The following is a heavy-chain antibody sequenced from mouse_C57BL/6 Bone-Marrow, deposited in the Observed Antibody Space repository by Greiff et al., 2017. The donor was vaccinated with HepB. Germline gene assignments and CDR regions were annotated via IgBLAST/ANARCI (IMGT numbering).Heavy chain of an antibody. V-gene: IGHV1-5*01. J-gene: IGHJ3*01. CDR3: TRSPLGRGAWFAY. Sequence: EVQLQQSGTVLARPGASVKMSCKTSGYTFTSYWMHWVKQRPGQGLEWIGAIYPGNSDTSYNQKFKGKAKLTAVTSASTAYMELSSLTNEDSAVYYCTRSPLGRGAWFAYWGQGTLVTVSA. CDR1: GYTFTSYW. CDR2: IYPGNSDT. D-gene: IGHD4-1*01.